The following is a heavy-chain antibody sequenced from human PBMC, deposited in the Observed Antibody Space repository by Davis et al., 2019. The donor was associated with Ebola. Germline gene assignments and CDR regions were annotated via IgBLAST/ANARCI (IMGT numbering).Heavy chain of an antibody. CDR1: GFIFSDYY. J-gene: IGHJ3*01. Sequence: GESLKISCAASGFIFSDYYMSWIRQAPGKGLEWVSYISSSSTYTNYADSVKGRFTISRDNAKNSLYLQLNSLRDEDRAVYYCARGVDYGFDVWGQGTVVTVSS. CDR3: ARGVDYGFDV. V-gene: IGHV3-11*06. CDR2: ISSSSTYT. D-gene: IGHD2-21*02.